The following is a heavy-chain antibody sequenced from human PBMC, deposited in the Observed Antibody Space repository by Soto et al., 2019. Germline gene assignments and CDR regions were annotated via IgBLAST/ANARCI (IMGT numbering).Heavy chain of an antibody. CDR3: ARIGMATTYYYGMDV. CDR1: GGSISSGGYY. J-gene: IGHJ6*02. V-gene: IGHV4-31*02. D-gene: IGHD1-1*01. CDR2: IYYSGST. Sequence: PSETLSLTCTVSGGSISSGGYYWSWIRQHPGKGLEWIGYIYYSGSTYHNPSLKSRVTISVDTSKNQFSLKLSSVTAADTAVYYCARIGMATTYYYGMDVWGQGTTVTVSS.